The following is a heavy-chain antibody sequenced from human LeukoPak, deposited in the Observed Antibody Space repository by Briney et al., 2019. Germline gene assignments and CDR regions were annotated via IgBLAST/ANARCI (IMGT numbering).Heavy chain of an antibody. CDR2: FDPEDRET. CDR3: ATLRWFDP. V-gene: IGHV1-24*01. Sequence: EWMGGFDPEDRETIYAQKFQGRVTMTEDTSTDTAYMELSSLRSEDTAVYYCATLRWFDPWGQGTLVTVSS. J-gene: IGHJ5*02.